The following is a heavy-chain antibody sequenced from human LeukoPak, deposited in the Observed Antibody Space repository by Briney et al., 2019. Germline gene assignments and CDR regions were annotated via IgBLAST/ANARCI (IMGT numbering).Heavy chain of an antibody. CDR1: GFTFTNYW. Sequence: GGSLRLSCAASGFTFTNYWMHWVRQAPGKGLVWVSRIDTDGSTTRYADSVKGRFTISRDNAENTLYLQMDSLRAEDTALYYCARTRGNAFDIWGQGTMVTVSS. CDR3: ARTRGNAFDI. CDR2: IDTDGSTT. D-gene: IGHD3-10*01. J-gene: IGHJ3*02. V-gene: IGHV3-74*01.